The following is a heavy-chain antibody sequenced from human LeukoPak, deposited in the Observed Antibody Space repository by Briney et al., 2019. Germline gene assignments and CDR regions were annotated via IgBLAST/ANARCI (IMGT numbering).Heavy chain of an antibody. V-gene: IGHV3-21*01. Sequence: PGGSLRLSCAASGFTFRNYSMNWVRQAPGKGLEWVSSISSSSTYIYYADSVKGRFTISRDNAKNSLSLQMNSLRAEDTAVYYCARDLSATGTYWFDPWGQGTLVTVSS. D-gene: IGHD3-9*01. CDR3: ARDLSATGTYWFDP. CDR2: ISSSSTYI. CDR1: GFTFRNYS. J-gene: IGHJ5*02.